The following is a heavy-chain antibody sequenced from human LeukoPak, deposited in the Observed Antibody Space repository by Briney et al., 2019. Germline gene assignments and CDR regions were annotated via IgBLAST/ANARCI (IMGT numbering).Heavy chain of an antibody. Sequence: GGSLRLSCAASGFTFSSYGMHWVRQAPGKGLEWVAVISYDGSNKYYADSVKGRFTISRNNSKNTLYLQMNSLRAEDTAVYFCAEDRYSYAFEYFQHWGQGTLVTVSS. J-gene: IGHJ1*01. D-gene: IGHD5-18*01. CDR1: GFTFSSYG. V-gene: IGHV3-30*18. CDR3: AEDRYSYAFEYFQH. CDR2: ISYDGSNK.